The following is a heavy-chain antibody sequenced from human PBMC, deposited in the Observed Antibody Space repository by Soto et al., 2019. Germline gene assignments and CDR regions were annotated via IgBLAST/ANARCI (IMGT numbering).Heavy chain of an antibody. CDR2: SRNKAHSYST. V-gene: IGHV3-72*01. Sequence: EVQLVESGGGLVQPGGSLRLSCAASGFTFSDHYMDWVRQAPGKGLEWVGRSRNKAHSYSTEYAAYVKGRFTISRDETKNAQSLQRNSQKTEDTAVYDGARLSGRDTKGRDHWGQGTLVTVYS. D-gene: IGHD1-26*01. CDR1: GFTFSDHY. J-gene: IGHJ4*02. CDR3: ARLSGRDTKGRDH.